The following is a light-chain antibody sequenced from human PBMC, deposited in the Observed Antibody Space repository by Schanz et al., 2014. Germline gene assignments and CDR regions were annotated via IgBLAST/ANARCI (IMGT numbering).Light chain of an antibody. CDR3: CSYAGSYTHVV. J-gene: IGLJ2*01. CDR1: SSDVGGYNF. V-gene: IGLV2-8*01. CDR2: EVS. Sequence: HSALTQPPSASGSPGQSVTISCTGTSSDVGGYNFVSWYQQHPGKVPKLMIYEVSNRPSGVPDRFSGSKSGNTASLTVSGLQAEDEADYYCCSYAGSYTHVVFGGGTKLTVL.